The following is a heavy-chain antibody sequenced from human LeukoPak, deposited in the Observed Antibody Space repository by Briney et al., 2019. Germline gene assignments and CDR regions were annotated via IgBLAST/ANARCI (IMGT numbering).Heavy chain of an antibody. CDR3: ARASIYRPLDY. J-gene: IGHJ4*02. CDR1: GFTFSIYW. Sequence: PGGSLRLSCAASGFTFSIYWMSWVRQAPGKGLEWVANINQDGSQKYYVDSVKGRFTISRDNAKNSFFLQMGSLRAEDMAVYYCARASIYRPLDYWGQGTLVTVSS. V-gene: IGHV3-7*01. D-gene: IGHD3-3*02. CDR2: INQDGSQK.